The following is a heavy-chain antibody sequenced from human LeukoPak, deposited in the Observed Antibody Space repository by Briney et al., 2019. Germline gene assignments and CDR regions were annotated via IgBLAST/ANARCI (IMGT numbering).Heavy chain of an antibody. CDR1: GGSISSGSYY. CDR3: ARDFLWELGYFDY. D-gene: IGHD1-26*01. Sequence: SETLSLTCTVSGGSISSGSYYRSWIRQPAGKGLEWIGRIYTSGSTNYNPSLKSRVTISVDTSKNQFSLKLSSVTAADTAVYYCARDFLWELGYFDYWGQGTLVTVSS. CDR2: IYTSGST. V-gene: IGHV4-61*02. J-gene: IGHJ4*02.